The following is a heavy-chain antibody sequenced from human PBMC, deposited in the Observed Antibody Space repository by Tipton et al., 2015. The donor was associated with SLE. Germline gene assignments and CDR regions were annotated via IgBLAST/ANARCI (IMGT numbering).Heavy chain of an antibody. D-gene: IGHD3-10*01. Sequence: SLRLSCAASGFTFSSYWMSWVRQAPGKGLEWVANIKYDGSVEYYVDSVKGRFTISRDNGKNSLYLQMNSLRAEDTAVYYCARPSTTVVPDYWGRGTLVTVSS. V-gene: IGHV3-7*01. CDR1: GFTFSSYW. J-gene: IGHJ4*02. CDR3: ARPSTTVVPDY. CDR2: IKYDGSVE.